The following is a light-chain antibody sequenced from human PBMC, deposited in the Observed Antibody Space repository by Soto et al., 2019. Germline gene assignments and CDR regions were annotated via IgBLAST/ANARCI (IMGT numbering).Light chain of an antibody. J-gene: IGKJ1*01. Sequence: DIVMTQSPDSLAVSLGERATINCKSSQSVLYSSNNKNYLAWYQQKPRQPPKLLIYWASTRESGVPDRFSGSGSETDFTLTISSLQAEDVAVYYCQQYYSSPGTFGQGTKVEIK. V-gene: IGKV4-1*01. CDR1: QSVLYSSNNKNY. CDR3: QQYYSSPGT. CDR2: WAS.